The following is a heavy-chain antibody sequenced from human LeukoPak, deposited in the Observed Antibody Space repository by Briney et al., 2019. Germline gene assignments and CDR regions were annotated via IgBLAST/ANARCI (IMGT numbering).Heavy chain of an antibody. Sequence: GGSLRLSCSASGFTFRSYAVHWVRQAPGKGLEWVANIKQDGSEKYYVDSVKGRFTISRDNAKNSLFLQMNSLRVEDTAVYYCARGLGDFRWGQGTLVTVSS. CDR3: ARGLGDFR. CDR2: IKQDGSEK. D-gene: IGHD3-3*01. V-gene: IGHV3-7*04. CDR1: GFTFRSYA. J-gene: IGHJ4*02.